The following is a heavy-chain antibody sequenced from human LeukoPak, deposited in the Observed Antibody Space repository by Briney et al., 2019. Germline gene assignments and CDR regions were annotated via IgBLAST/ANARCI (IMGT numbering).Heavy chain of an antibody. CDR3: ARDSYCSGGSCRDY. CDR1: GGSISSGSYY. CDR2: IYTRGST. V-gene: IGHV4-61*02. J-gene: IGHJ4*02. Sequence: PSETLSLTCTVSGGSISSGSYYWSWIRQPAGKGLEWFGRIYTRGSTNYTPHLKSRVTISVDTSKNQCPLKLSSVTAADTAVYYCARDSYCSGGSCRDYWGQGTLVTVSS. D-gene: IGHD2-15*01.